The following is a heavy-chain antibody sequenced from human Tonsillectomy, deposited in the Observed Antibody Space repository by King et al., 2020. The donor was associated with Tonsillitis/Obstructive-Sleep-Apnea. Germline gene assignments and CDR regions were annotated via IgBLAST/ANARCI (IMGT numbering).Heavy chain of an antibody. J-gene: IGHJ4*02. Sequence: VQLVESGGGVVQPGRSLRLSCAASGFTFSNYVMHWVRQAPGKGLEWVAVISYDGSNKYYADSVKGRFTISRDNSKNTLYLQMNSLRAEDTAVYYCADDFWDWGQGTLVTISS. V-gene: IGHV3-30*03. CDR3: ADDFWD. CDR1: GFTFSNYV. CDR2: ISYDGSNK. D-gene: IGHD3-3*01.